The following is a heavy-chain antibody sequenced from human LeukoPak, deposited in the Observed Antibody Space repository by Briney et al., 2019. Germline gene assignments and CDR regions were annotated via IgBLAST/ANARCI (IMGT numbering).Heavy chain of an antibody. V-gene: IGHV3-21*01. CDR3: ARAKADYYDSSALYYFDY. D-gene: IGHD3-22*01. J-gene: IGHJ4*02. CDR2: ISSSSSYI. Sequence: GGSLRLSCAASGFTFSSYAMHWVRQAPGKGLEWVSSISSSSSYIYYADSVKGRFTISRDNAKNSLYLQMNSLRAEDTAVYYCARAKADYYDSSALYYFDYWGQGTLVTVSS. CDR1: GFTFSSYA.